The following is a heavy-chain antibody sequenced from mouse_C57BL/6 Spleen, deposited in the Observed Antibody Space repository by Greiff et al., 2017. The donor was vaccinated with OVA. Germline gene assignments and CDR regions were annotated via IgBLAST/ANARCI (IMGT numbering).Heavy chain of an antibody. CDR3: ARRGDYGSSLNWYFDV. CDR2: IDPSDSYT. Sequence: VQLQQPGAELVMPGASVKLSCKASGYTFTSYWMHWVKQRPGQGLEWIGEIDPSDSYTNYNQKFKGKSTLTVDKSSSTAYMQLSSLTSEDSAVYYCARRGDYGSSLNWYFDVWGTGTTVTVSS. V-gene: IGHV1-69*01. CDR1: GYTFTSYW. D-gene: IGHD1-1*01. J-gene: IGHJ1*03.